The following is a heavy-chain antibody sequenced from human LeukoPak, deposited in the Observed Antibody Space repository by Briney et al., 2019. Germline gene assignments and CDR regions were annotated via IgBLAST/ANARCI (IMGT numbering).Heavy chain of an antibody. D-gene: IGHD4-11*01. CDR1: GFTFSAYG. Sequence: GGSLRLSCAASGFTFSAYGMHWVRQAPGKGLEWVAVMSYDGRYIFYADSVKGRFTISRDSSKNTLFLQMNSRRTEDTAVYFCAKPVYDTDSGNFGIDYWGQGTLVTVSS. V-gene: IGHV3-30*18. CDR3: AKPVYDTDSGNFGIDY. CDR2: MSYDGRYI. J-gene: IGHJ4*02.